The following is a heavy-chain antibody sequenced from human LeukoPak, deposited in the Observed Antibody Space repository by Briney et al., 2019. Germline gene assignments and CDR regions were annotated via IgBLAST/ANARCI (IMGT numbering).Heavy chain of an antibody. CDR3: AHLLYYYGSGTQHFDY. CDR1: GFSLSTSGVG. D-gene: IGHD3-10*01. J-gene: IGHJ4*02. CDR2: IYWDDDK. V-gene: IGHV2-5*02. Sequence: ESGPTLVKPTQTLTLTCTFSGFSLSTSGVGVGWIRQPPGKALEWLALIYWDDDKRYSPSLKSRLTITKDTSKNQVVLTMTNMDPVDTATYYCAHLLYYYGSGTQHFDYWGQGTLVTVSS.